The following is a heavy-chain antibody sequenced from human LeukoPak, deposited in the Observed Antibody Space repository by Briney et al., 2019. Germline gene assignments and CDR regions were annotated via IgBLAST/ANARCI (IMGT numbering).Heavy chain of an antibody. CDR3: ARDSGSGSPYYFDS. J-gene: IGHJ4*02. CDR1: RFPFSSYT. Sequence: GGSLRLSCAASRFPFSSYTMNWVRQAPGKGLEWVSSISSSSSYIYYADSVKGRFTISRDNAKNSLYLQMNSLRAEDTAVYYCARDSGSGSPYYFDSWGRGTVVTVSS. V-gene: IGHV3-21*01. CDR2: ISSSSSYI. D-gene: IGHD3-10*01.